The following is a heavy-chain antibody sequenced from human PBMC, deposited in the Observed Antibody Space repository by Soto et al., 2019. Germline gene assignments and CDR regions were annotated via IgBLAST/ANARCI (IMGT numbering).Heavy chain of an antibody. CDR3: ARPGDAYTSSNYLDY. CDR2: ISSSGSTI. Sequence: GGSLRLSCAASGFTFSDYYMSWIRQAPGKGLEWVSYISSSGSTIYYADSVKGRFTISRDNAKNSLYLQMNSLRAEDTAVYYCARPGDAYTSSNYLDYWGQGTLVTVSS. J-gene: IGHJ4*02. CDR1: GFTFSDYY. V-gene: IGHV3-11*01. D-gene: IGHD1-1*01.